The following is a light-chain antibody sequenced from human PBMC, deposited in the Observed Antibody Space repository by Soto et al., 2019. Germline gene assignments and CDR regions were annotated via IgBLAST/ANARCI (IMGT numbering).Light chain of an antibody. J-gene: IGLJ1*01. CDR1: SSNIGSNA. CDR3: AAWDDSLNGYV. Sequence: QSVLTQPPSASGTPGQRVTISCSGSSSNIGSNAVNWYQQLPGTAPKLLIYNNNQRPSGVPDRFSGSKSGTSASLAISGLHSEDEADYYCAAWDDSLNGYVFGTGTKLTVL. CDR2: NNN. V-gene: IGLV1-44*01.